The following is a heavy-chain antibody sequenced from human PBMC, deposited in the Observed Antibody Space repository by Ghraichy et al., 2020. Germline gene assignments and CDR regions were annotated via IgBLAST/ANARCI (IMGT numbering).Heavy chain of an antibody. CDR2: MKQDVGEE. D-gene: IGHD4-11*01. J-gene: IGHJ4*02. Sequence: ETLSLTCAASGFTFRPYMMTWVRQAPGKGLEWVASMKQDVGEEYYVDSVKGRFTISRDNAKNSLFLQMNTLRAEDSALYFCARDNDFRIDYWGQGTLVTVSS. V-gene: IGHV3-7*01. CDR1: GFTFRPYM. CDR3: ARDNDFRIDY.